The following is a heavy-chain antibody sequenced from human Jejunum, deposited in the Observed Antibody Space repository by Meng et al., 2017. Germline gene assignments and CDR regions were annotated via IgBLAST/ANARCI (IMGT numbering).Heavy chain of an antibody. V-gene: IGHV1-2*02. CDR3: ARKNYNGMDV. CDR1: GDTFTSYD. D-gene: IGHD1-7*01. Sequence: QVLPVQFGAEVKRPGASVKVSCKTSGDTFTSYDFNWVRQAPGQGLEWMGWISLNSGGTNYPQKFQGRVSMTRDTSISTAYMELTRLRSDDTAVYYCARKNYNGMDVWGHGTTVTVSS. J-gene: IGHJ6*02. CDR2: ISLNSGGT.